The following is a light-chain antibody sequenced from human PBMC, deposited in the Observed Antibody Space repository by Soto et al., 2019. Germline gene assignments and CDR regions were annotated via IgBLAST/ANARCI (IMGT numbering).Light chain of an antibody. Sequence: DIQMTQSPSTLSASVGDRVTITCRASQSMSSWLAWYQQKPGKAPKLMIYKASSLQSGVPSRFSGSGSGTEFTLTISSLQPDDFATYYSHQYNSYPLTFGGGTKVEIK. V-gene: IGKV1-5*03. CDR1: QSMSSW. J-gene: IGKJ4*01. CDR3: HQYNSYPLT. CDR2: KAS.